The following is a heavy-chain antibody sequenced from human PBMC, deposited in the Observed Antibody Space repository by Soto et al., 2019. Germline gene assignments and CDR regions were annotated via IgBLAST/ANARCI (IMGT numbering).Heavy chain of an antibody. D-gene: IGHD6-19*01. V-gene: IGHV4-59*08. Sequence: SETLSLTCTVSGGSIRSYYWSWIRQPPGKGLEWIGYIYYSGSTNYNPSLKSRVTISVDTSKNQFSLKLSSVTAADTAVYYCASGSGWLYYFDYWGQGALVTVSS. CDR3: ASGSGWLYYFDY. J-gene: IGHJ4*02. CDR1: GGSIRSYY. CDR2: IYYSGST.